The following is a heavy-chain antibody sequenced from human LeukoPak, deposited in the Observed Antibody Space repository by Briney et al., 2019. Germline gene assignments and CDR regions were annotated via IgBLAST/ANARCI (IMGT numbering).Heavy chain of an antibody. CDR1: GFSFSSDG. J-gene: IGHJ4*02. CDR3: ARARNNYDISGDSALDY. CDR2: LWYDGTNK. D-gene: IGHD3-22*01. Sequence: GGSLRLSCAASGFSFSSDGMHWVRQAPGKGLEWVAGLWYDGTNKYYADSVKGRFTISRDNFKNTLYLQMDSLRAEDTAVYYCARARNNYDISGDSALDYWGEGALVTVSS. V-gene: IGHV3-33*01.